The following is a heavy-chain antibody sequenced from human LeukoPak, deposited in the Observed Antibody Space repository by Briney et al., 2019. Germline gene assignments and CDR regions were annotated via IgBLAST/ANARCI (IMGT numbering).Heavy chain of an antibody. CDR1: GFTFSSYG. V-gene: IGHV3-30*02. J-gene: IGHJ5*02. D-gene: IGHD3-10*01. CDR2: IRYDGSNK. CDR3: ARVGGFGEGNWFDP. Sequence: GGSLRLSCAASGFTFSSYGMHWVRQAPGKGLEWVSFIRYDGSNKYYADSVKGRFTISRDNAENSLYLQMNSLRAEDTAVYYCARVGGFGEGNWFDPWGQGTLVTVSS.